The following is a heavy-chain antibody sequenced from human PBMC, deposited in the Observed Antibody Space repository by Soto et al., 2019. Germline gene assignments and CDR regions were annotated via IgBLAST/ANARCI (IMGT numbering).Heavy chain of an antibody. J-gene: IGHJ4*02. CDR1: GFTFSDYY. D-gene: IGHD3-22*01. CDR3: ARATTYYYDSSGFPTY. Sequence: PGGSLRLSCAASGFTFSDYYMSWIRQAPGKGLEWVSYISSSGSTIYYADSVKGRFTISRDNAKNSLYLQMNSLRAEDTAVYYCARATTYYYDSSGFPTYWGQGTLVTVSS. V-gene: IGHV3-11*01. CDR2: ISSSGSTI.